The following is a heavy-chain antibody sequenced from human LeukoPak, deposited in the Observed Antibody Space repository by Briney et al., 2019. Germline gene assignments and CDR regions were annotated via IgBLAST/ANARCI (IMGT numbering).Heavy chain of an antibody. J-gene: IGHJ4*02. D-gene: IGHD3-10*01. Sequence: GASVKVSCKASGGTFSSYAISWVRQASGQGLEWMGGIIPIFGTANYAQKFQGGVTITADKSTSTAYMELNSLRAEDTAVYYCARAKPKNMVRGLIMRRESRYYFDYWGQGTLVTVSS. V-gene: IGHV1-69*06. CDR1: GGTFSSYA. CDR3: ARAKPKNMVRGLIMRRESRYYFDY. CDR2: IIPIFGTA.